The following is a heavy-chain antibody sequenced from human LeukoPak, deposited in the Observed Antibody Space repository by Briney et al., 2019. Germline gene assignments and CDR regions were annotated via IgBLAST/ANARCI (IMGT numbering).Heavy chain of an antibody. CDR3: ATVGYSSGWLFDY. CDR2: FDPEDGET. V-gene: IGHV1-24*01. CDR1: GYTLTELS. Sequence: ASVKVSCKVSGYTLTELSMHWVRQAPGEGLEWMGGFDPEDGETIYAQKFQGRVTMTEDTSTDTAYMELSSLRSEDTAVYYCATVGYSSGWLFDYWGQGTLVTVSS. D-gene: IGHD6-19*01. J-gene: IGHJ4*02.